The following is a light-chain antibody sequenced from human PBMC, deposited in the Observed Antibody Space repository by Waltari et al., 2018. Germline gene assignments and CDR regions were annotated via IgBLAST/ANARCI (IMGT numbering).Light chain of an antibody. CDR1: QSVSRY. CDR3: QDHERLPAM. Sequence: DIVLTQSPGTLSLSPGERATLSCRAIQSVSRYLAGYYQKPGQAPSLLIYGASSRATGIPERSSGSGSGADFSRTISRLEPEDLAVYYWQDHERLPAMFCQGIKVEIK. CDR2: GAS. J-gene: IGKJ1*01. V-gene: IGKV3-20*01.